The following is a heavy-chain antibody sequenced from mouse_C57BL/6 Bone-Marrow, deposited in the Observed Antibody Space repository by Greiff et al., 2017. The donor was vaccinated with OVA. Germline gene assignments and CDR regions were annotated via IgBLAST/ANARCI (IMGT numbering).Heavy chain of an antibody. V-gene: IGHV3-6*01. Sequence: EVKLQESGPGLVKPSQSLSLTCSVTGYSITSGYYWNWIRQFPGNKLEWMGYISYDGSNNYNPSLKNRISITRDTSKNQFFLKLNSVTTEDTATYYCARSIYYYGSRDYAMDYWGQGTSVTVSS. CDR1: GYSITSGYY. CDR3: ARSIYYYGSRDYAMDY. D-gene: IGHD1-1*01. J-gene: IGHJ4*01. CDR2: ISYDGSN.